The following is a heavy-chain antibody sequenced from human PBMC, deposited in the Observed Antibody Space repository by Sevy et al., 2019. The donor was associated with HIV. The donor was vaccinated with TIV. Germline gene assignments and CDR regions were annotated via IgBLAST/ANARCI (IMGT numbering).Heavy chain of an antibody. V-gene: IGHV1-2*02. J-gene: IGHJ6*02. CDR3: ARDTTTVTTYYYYGMDV. CDR2: INPNSGGT. Sequence: ASVKVSCKASGYTFTGYYMHWVRQAPGQGLEWMGWINPNSGGTNYAQKFQGRVTMTRDTSISTAYMELSRLRSDETAVYYCARDTTTVTTYYYYGMDVWGQGTTVTVSS. D-gene: IGHD4-17*01. CDR1: GYTFTGYY.